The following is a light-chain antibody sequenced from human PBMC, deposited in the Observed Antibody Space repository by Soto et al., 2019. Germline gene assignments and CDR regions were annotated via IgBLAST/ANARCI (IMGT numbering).Light chain of an antibody. CDR2: DTS. Sequence: EIVLTQSPGTLSLSPGERATLSCRASQTVGAGYLAWYQKKPGQAPRLLIYDTSTSATGIPDRFSGSGSGTDFTLTVNRLEPEDFAVYYCQHYGRSLIGFGGGTTVEI. J-gene: IGKJ4*01. CDR1: QTVGAGY. CDR3: QHYGRSLIG. V-gene: IGKV3-20*01.